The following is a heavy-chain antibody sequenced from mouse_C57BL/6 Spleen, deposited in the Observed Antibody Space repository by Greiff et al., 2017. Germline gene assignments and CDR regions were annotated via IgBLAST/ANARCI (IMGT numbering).Heavy chain of an antibody. J-gene: IGHJ2*01. D-gene: IGHD1-1*01. CDR1: GYSFTGYY. Sequence: EVQLKESGPELVKPGASVKISCKASGYSFTGYYMNWVKQSPEKSLEWIGEINPSTGGTTYNQKFKAKATLTVDKSSSTAYMQLKSLTSEDSAVXYCARGYYGSSYNYWGQGTTLTVSS. CDR3: ARGYYGSSYNY. CDR2: INPSTGGT. V-gene: IGHV1-42*01.